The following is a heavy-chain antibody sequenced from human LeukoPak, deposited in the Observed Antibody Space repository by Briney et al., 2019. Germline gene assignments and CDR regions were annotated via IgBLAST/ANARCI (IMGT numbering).Heavy chain of an antibody. V-gene: IGHV4-34*01. D-gene: IGHD1-26*01. J-gene: IGHJ6*02. CDR1: GGSFSGYY. Sequence: SETLSLTCAVYGGSFSGYYWSWIRQPPGKGLEWIGEINHSGSTNYNPSLKSRVTISVDTSKNQFSLKLSSVTAADTAVYYCARGPHGNYYYYYGLDVWGQGTTVTVSS. CDR2: INHSGST. CDR3: ARGPHGNYYYYYGLDV.